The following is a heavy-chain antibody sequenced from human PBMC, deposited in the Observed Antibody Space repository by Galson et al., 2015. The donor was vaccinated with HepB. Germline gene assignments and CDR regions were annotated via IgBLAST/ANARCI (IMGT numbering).Heavy chain of an antibody. Sequence: SLRLSCAASGFTFSSYSMNWVRQAPGKGLEWVSYISSSSTIYYADSVKGRFTISRDNAKNSLYLQMNSLRAEDTAVYYCARDYTGAQYWGQGTLVTVSS. CDR2: ISSSSTI. V-gene: IGHV3-48*01. CDR3: ARDYTGAQY. CDR1: GFTFSSYS. D-gene: IGHD1-26*01. J-gene: IGHJ4*02.